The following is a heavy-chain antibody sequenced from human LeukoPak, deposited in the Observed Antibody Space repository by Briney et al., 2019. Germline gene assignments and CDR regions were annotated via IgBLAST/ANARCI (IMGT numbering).Heavy chain of an antibody. J-gene: IGHJ4*02. CDR2: LSKSGNT. Sequence: SETLSLTCTVSGGSIRSYYWSWIRQPPGKGLEWIGYLSKSGNTNYSPSLKSRVTIFGDTSKNQFFLKLSSVTAADTAVYYCARIVGWGRSGYAGDFWGQGTLLTVSS. CDR1: GGSIRSYY. V-gene: IGHV4-59*01. CDR3: ARIVGWGRSGYAGDF. D-gene: IGHD5-12*01.